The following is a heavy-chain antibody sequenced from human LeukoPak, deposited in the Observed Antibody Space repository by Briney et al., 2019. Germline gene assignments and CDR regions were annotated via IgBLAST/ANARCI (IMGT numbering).Heavy chain of an antibody. D-gene: IGHD2-21*01. Sequence: SVKVSCKASGGTFSSYAISWVRQAPGQGLEWMGGIIPIFGTANYAQKFQGRVTMTTDTSTSTAYMELRSLRSDDTAVYYCAREAYSDLYFDYWGQGTLVTVSS. CDR3: AREAYSDLYFDY. J-gene: IGHJ4*02. V-gene: IGHV1-69*05. CDR2: IIPIFGTA. CDR1: GGTFSSYA.